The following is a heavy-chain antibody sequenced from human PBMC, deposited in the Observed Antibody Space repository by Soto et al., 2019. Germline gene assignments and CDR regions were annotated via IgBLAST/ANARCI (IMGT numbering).Heavy chain of an antibody. V-gene: IGHV3-23*01. CDR1: RFTFSDFA. Sequence: LESGGGLVQPGGSLTLSCAASRFTFSDFAMNWVSQDPGKGLEWVSSIGGGADDTYYADSVKGRFTISRDNSKNMLYLQMDSLRDEDTAVYFCAKDAVSFSAKLDCFDSWGQGTLVIVSS. D-gene: IGHD6-19*01. J-gene: IGHJ5*01. CDR3: AKDAVSFSAKLDCFDS. CDR2: IGGGADDT.